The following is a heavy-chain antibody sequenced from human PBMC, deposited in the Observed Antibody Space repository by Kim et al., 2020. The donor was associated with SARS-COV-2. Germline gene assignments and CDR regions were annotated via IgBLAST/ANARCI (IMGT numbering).Heavy chain of an antibody. J-gene: IGHJ4*02. Sequence: SETLSLTCIVSGGSISGNNFYWGWIRQPPGKGLEWIGYIHYGGTTYYNPSLKSRVAISVYTSKNQLSLKLSSVTAADTAIYYCARLPQAVTLDYWGQGTL. D-gene: IGHD3-10*01. CDR1: GGSISGNNFY. CDR2: IHYGGTT. V-gene: IGHV4-39*01. CDR3: ARLPQAVTLDY.